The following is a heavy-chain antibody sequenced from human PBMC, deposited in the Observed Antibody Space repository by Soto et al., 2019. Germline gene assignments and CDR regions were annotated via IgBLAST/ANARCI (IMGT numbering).Heavy chain of an antibody. CDR3: ARAVAVAADFDY. CDR1: GYTFTGYA. Sequence: EASVKVSCKASGYTFTGYAMHWVRQAPGQRLEWMGWINAGNGNTKYSQKFQGRVTITRDTSASTAYMELSSLRSEDTAVYYCARAVAVAADFDYLGQGTLVTVSS. V-gene: IGHV1-3*01. CDR2: INAGNGNT. J-gene: IGHJ4*02. D-gene: IGHD6-19*01.